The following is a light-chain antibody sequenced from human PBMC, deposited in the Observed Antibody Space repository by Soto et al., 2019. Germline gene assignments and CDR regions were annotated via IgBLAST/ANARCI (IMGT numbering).Light chain of an antibody. CDR3: SSYSSSRPLV. V-gene: IGLV2-14*01. CDR2: DDS. CDR1: SSDVGGYNY. Sequence: QSALTQPASVSGSPGQSITISCTGTSSDVGGYNYVSWYQQHPGKAPKLMIYDDSNRPSGVSNRFSGSKSGTTASLTISGLKAEDEADYYCSSYSSSRPLVFGGGPKLTVL. J-gene: IGLJ2*01.